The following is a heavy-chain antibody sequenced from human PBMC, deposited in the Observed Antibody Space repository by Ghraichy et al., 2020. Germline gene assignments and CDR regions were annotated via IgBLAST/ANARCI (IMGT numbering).Heavy chain of an antibody. D-gene: IGHD5-24*01. CDR3: ARLGDGSHDAFDI. CDR2: IYYSGST. V-gene: IGHV4-39*01. CDR1: GGSIGSSSYY. J-gene: IGHJ3*02. Sequence: SETLSLTCTVSGGSIGSSSYYWGWIRQPPGKGLEWIGSIYYSGSTYYNPSLKSRVTISVDTSKNQFSLKLSSVTAADTAVYYCARLGDGSHDAFDIWGQGTMVTVSS.